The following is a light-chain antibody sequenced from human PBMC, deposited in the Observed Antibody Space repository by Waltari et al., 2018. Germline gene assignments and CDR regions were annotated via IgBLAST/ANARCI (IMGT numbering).Light chain of an antibody. V-gene: IGKV1-5*03. CDR1: QSISSW. Sequence: DIHMTQSPSTLSASVGDRVTITCRASQSISSWLAWYQQKPGKAPKLLIYKASSLQSGVPSRFSGSGSGTEFTLTISGLQPDDFATYYCQQYNSYSPWTFGQGTKVEIK. J-gene: IGKJ1*01. CDR2: KAS. CDR3: QQYNSYSPWT.